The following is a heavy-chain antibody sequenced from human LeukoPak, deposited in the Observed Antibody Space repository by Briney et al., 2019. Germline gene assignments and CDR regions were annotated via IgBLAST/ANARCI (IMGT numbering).Heavy chain of an antibody. V-gene: IGHV4-30-4*08. D-gene: IGHD2-2*02. CDR2: IYYSGST. J-gene: IGHJ3*02. Sequence: SQTLSLTCTVSGGSISSGDYYWSWIRQPPGKGLEWIGYIYYSGSTYYNPSLKSRVTISVGTSKNQFSLKLSSVTAADTAVYYCARGRYCGSTSCYIPHDAFDIWGQGTMVTVSS. CDR3: ARGRYCGSTSCYIPHDAFDI. CDR1: GGSISSGDYY.